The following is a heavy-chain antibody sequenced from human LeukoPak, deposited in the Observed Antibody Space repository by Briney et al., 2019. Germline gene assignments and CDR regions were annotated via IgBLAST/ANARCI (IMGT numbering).Heavy chain of an antibody. Sequence: PGGSLRLSCVASGFTFNTYSMAWVRQAPGKGREWVAFIRYDGSNKYYTDSVKGRFTIYRDNSKNTLYLQMNSLRAEDTAVYYCAKDQLTYYFDSSGYYPLAYWGQGTLVTVSS. CDR3: AKDQLTYYFDSSGYYPLAY. V-gene: IGHV3-30*02. J-gene: IGHJ4*02. CDR2: IRYDGSNK. CDR1: GFTFNTYS. D-gene: IGHD3-22*01.